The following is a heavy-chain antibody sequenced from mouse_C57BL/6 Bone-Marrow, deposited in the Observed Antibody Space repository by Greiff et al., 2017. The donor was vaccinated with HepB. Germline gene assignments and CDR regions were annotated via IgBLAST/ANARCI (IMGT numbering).Heavy chain of an antibody. CDR3: TDYYGSSSWYFDV. V-gene: IGHV6-3*01. D-gene: IGHD1-1*01. CDR2: IRLKSDNYAT. J-gene: IGHJ1*03. CDR1: GFTFSNYW. Sequence: EVQGVESGGGLVQPGGSMKLSCVASGFTFSNYWMNWVRQSPEKGLEWVAQIRLKSDNYATHYAESVKGRFTISRDDSKSSVYLQMNNLRAEDTGIYYCTDYYGSSSWYFDVWGTGTTVTVSS.